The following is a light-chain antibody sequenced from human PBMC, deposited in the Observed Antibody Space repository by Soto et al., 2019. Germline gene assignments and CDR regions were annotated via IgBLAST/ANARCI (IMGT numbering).Light chain of an antibody. V-gene: IGKV3-11*01. Sequence: VLTQSPATLSLSPGERATLSCRASQSIHTSLAWYQQKSGKPPRLVXYDSTLRANGVPDRFGGSRSGTEFTLTINSLEPEDFAVYYCQQRNVWPPITFGQGTRLEIK. CDR2: DST. CDR1: QSIHTS. CDR3: QQRNVWPPIT. J-gene: IGKJ5*01.